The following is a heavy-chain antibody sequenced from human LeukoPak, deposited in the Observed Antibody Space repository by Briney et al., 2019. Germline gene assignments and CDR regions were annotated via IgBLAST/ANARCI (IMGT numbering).Heavy chain of an antibody. CDR3: AREGVGWSNWFDP. V-gene: IGHV4-61*02. CDR2: IYTSGST. CDR1: GGSISSGSYY. J-gene: IGHJ5*02. D-gene: IGHD3-3*01. Sequence: PSETLSLTCTVSGGSISSGSYYWSWIRQPAGKGLEWIGRIYTSGSTNYNPSLKSRVTISVDTSKNQFSLKLSSVTAADTAVYYCAREGVGWSNWFDPWGQGTLVTVSS.